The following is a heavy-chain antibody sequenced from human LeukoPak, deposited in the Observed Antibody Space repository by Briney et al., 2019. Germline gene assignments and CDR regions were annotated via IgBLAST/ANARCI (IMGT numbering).Heavy chain of an antibody. V-gene: IGHV4-38-2*02. CDR2: VYRSGST. CDR3: ARENWVFDY. D-gene: IGHD7-27*01. Sequence: PSETLSLTCVVSGYSISSGYHWGWIRQPPGKGLEWIGSVYRSGSTYYNPSLKSRVTISVDTSKNQVSLKVRSVTAADTAVYYCARENWVFDYWGQGILVTVSS. J-gene: IGHJ4*02. CDR1: GYSISSGYH.